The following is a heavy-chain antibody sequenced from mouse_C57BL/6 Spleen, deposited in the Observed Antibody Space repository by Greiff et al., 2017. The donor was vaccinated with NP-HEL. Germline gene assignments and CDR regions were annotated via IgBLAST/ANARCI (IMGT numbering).Heavy chain of an antibody. CDR2: ISRGGSYT. Sequence: EVQLVEPGGDLVKPGGSLKLSCAASGFTFSSYGMPWVRQTPDKRLEWVATISRGGSYTYYPDSVKGRFTISRDNAKNTLYLQMSSLKSEDSAMYYCARHAGDYDHCDYWGQGTTLTVSS. CDR1: GFTFSSYG. V-gene: IGHV5-6*01. D-gene: IGHD2-4*01. CDR3: ARHAGDYDHCDY. J-gene: IGHJ2*01.